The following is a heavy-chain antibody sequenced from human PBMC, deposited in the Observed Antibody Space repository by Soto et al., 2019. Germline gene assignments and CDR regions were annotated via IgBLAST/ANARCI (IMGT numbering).Heavy chain of an antibody. CDR2: IIPIFGTA. V-gene: IGHV1-69*13. CDR1: GGTFSSYA. D-gene: IGHD6-13*01. J-gene: IGHJ6*02. Sequence: ASVKVSCKASGGTFSSYAISWVRQAPGQGLEWMGGIIPIFGTANYAQKFQGRVTITADESTSTAYMELSSLRSEDTAVYYCARAREGYSTLHYYYGMDVWGQGTTVTVTS. CDR3: ARAREGYSTLHYYYGMDV.